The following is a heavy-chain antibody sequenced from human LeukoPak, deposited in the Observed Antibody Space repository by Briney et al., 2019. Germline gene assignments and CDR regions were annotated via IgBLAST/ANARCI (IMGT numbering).Heavy chain of an antibody. CDR1: GYTFTGYN. CDR3: ARDRPRFWSGYDYYGMDV. J-gene: IGHJ6*02. CDR2: INPNSGGT. V-gene: IGHV1-2*02. D-gene: IGHD3-3*01. Sequence: ASVKVSCKASGYTFTGYNIHWVRQAPGQGLEWMGWINPNSGGTNYAQKFQGRVTMTRDTSISTAYMELSRLRSDDTAVYYCARDRPRFWSGYDYYGMDVWGQGTTVTVSS.